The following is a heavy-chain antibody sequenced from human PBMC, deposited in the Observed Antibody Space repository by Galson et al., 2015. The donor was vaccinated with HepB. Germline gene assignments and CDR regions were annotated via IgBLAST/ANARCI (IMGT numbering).Heavy chain of an antibody. CDR2: ISSSSSTI. Sequence: SLRLSCAASGFTFSSYSMNWVRQAPGKGLEWVSYISSSSSTIYYADSVKGRFTISRDNAKNSLYLQMNGLKDEDTAVYYCASLRVVTLTSSDYWGQGTLVTVSS. D-gene: IGHD2-21*02. J-gene: IGHJ4*02. V-gene: IGHV3-48*02. CDR1: GFTFSSYS. CDR3: ASLRVVTLTSSDY.